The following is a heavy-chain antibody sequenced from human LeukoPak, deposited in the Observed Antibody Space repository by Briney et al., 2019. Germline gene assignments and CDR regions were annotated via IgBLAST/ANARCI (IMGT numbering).Heavy chain of an antibody. Sequence: GGSLRLSCAASGFTFSNYATSWVRQAPGKGLEWVSVITGGGGSTYYADSVKGRFTISRDDSKNTLYLQMNSLRAEDTAVYYCAKEQGYCSTTRCYNGLDYWGQGTLVTVSP. D-gene: IGHD2-2*02. CDR1: GFTFSNYA. CDR2: ITGGGGST. J-gene: IGHJ4*02. CDR3: AKEQGYCSTTRCYNGLDY. V-gene: IGHV3-23*01.